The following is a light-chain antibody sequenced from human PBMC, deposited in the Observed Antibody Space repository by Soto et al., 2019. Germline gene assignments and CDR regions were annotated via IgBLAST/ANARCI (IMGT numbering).Light chain of an antibody. V-gene: IGLV3-1*01. CDR1: ELGNKY. J-gene: IGLJ1*01. Sequence: SYELTQPPSVSVSPGQTASITCSGDELGNKYTSWYQQKSGQSPVAVIYEDNQRTSGIPERFSGSNSGNTATLTISETQAMDEGDYYCQTWDSRTGVFGTGTKLTVL. CDR2: EDN. CDR3: QTWDSRTGV.